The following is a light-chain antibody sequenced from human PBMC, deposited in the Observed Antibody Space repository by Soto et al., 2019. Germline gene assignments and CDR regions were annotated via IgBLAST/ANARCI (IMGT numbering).Light chain of an antibody. CDR1: SSDVGGYNY. CDR3: SSYTSTSTYV. J-gene: IGLJ1*01. CDR2: DVS. Sequence: QSVLTQPASVSGSPGQSITISCTGTSSDVGGYNYVSWYQQHPDKAPKLMIYDVSNRPSGVSNRFSGSKSGNTASLTISGLQAVDEADYYCSSYTSTSTYVFGTGTKVTVL. V-gene: IGLV2-14*01.